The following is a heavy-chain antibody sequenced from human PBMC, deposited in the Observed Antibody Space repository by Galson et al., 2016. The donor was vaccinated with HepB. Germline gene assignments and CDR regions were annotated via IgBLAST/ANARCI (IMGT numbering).Heavy chain of an antibody. V-gene: IGHV3-21*01. J-gene: IGHJ3*02. Sequence: SLRLSCAASGFTFSTYTLNWVRQAPGKGLVWVSSIKNSNSDVYYEDSVKGRFTISRDNAENSLYLQMDSLTAEDTAMYYCARARIAALGTGAFDMWGQGTMVTVSS. CDR2: IKNSNSDV. CDR3: ARARIAALGTGAFDM. CDR1: GFTFSTYT. D-gene: IGHD6-13*01.